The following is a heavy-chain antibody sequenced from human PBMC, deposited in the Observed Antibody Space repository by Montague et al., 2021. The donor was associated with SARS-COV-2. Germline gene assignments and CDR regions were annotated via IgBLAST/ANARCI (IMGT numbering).Heavy chain of an antibody. CDR2: INHSGST. CDR1: GGSFSGYY. V-gene: IGHV4-34*01. J-gene: IGHJ5*02. CDR3: ARGRKRITVVRGVIIDWFDP. D-gene: IGHD3-10*01. Sequence: SETLSLTCAVYGGSFSGYYWSWIRQPPGKGLEWIGEINHSGSTNXXPSLKSRVTISVDTSKNQFSLKLSSVTAADMAVYYCARGRKRITVVRGVIIDWFDPWGQGTLVTVSS.